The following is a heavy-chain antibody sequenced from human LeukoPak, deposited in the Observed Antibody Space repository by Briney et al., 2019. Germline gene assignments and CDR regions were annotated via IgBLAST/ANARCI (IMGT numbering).Heavy chain of an antibody. V-gene: IGHV3-66*01. CDR1: GFTVSSNY. CDR2: IYSGGST. CDR3: ARDLVSSGWYDAFDI. Sequence: PGGSLRLSCVASGFTVSSNYMSWVRQAPGKGLEWVSVIYSGGSTYYADSVKGRFTISRDNSENTLYLQMNSLRAEDTAVYYCARDLVSSGWYDAFDIWGQGTMVTVSS. D-gene: IGHD6-19*01. J-gene: IGHJ3*02.